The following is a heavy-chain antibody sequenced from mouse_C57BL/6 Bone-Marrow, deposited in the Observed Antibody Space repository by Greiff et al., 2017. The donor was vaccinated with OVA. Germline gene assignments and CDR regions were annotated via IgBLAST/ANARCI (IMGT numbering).Heavy chain of an antibody. CDR2: INPSSGYT. CDR3: ARGGVYWYFDV. CDR1: GYTFTSYT. J-gene: IGHJ1*03. V-gene: IGHV1-4*01. Sequence: VKLQESGAELARPGASVKMSCKASGYTFTSYTMHWVKQRPGQGLEWIGYINPSSGYTKYNQKFKDKATLTADKSSSTAYMQLSSLTSEDSAVYYCARGGVYWYFDVWGTGTTVTVSS.